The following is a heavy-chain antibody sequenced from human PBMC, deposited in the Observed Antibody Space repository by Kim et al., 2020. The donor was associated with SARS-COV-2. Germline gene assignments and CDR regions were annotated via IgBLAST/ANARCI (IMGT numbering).Heavy chain of an antibody. D-gene: IGHD6-13*01. Sequence: SETLSLTCAVSGGSISSSNWWSWVRQPPGKGLEWIGKIYHSGSTNYNPSLKSRVTISVDKSKNQFSLKLSSVTAADTAVYYCARDLRVILEAAAGRVYYYGMDVWGQGTTVTVSS. V-gene: IGHV4-4*02. CDR2: IYHSGST. CDR3: ARDLRVILEAAAGRVYYYGMDV. J-gene: IGHJ6*02. CDR1: GGSISSSNW.